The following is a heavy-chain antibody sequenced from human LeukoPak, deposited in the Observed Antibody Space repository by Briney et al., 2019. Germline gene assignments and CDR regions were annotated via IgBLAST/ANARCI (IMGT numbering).Heavy chain of an antibody. D-gene: IGHD3-9*01. CDR1: GFTFSSYT. V-gene: IGHV3-23*01. CDR3: AKDHRSGFYDILTGLTTGFDP. Sequence: PGGSLRLSCAASGFTFSSYTMTWVRQAPGEGLEWVSGISGSGDTTYYADSVKGRFTISRDKSKNTLYLQMNSLRAEDTAVYYCAKDHRSGFYDILTGLTTGFDPWGQGTLVTVSS. CDR2: ISGSGDTT. J-gene: IGHJ5*02.